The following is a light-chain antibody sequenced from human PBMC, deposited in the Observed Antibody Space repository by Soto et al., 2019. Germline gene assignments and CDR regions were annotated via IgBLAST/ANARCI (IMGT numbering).Light chain of an antibody. CDR2: DVT. J-gene: IGLJ3*02. CDR3: SSYTNKDTLL. CDR1: SSDVGGYDH. V-gene: IGLV2-14*03. Sequence: QSALTQPASVSGSPGQSITISCTGTSSDVGGYDHVSWYQQHPGKAPKLILYDVTLRPSGISRRFSGSKSDYTASVAVSGLQPEDEADYYCSSYTNKDTLLFGGGTKVTVL.